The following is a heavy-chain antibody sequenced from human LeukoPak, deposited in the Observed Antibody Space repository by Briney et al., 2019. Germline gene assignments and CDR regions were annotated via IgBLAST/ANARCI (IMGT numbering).Heavy chain of an antibody. D-gene: IGHD6-19*01. V-gene: IGHV1-2*02. J-gene: IGHJ4*02. CDR2: INPNSGGT. CDR3: ARETAVAADDNFDY. CDR1: GYTFTSYY. Sequence: ASVKVSCKASGYTFTSYYMHWVRQAPGQGLEWMGWINPNSGGTNYAQKFQGRVTMTRDTSISTAYMELSRLRSDDTAVYYCARETAVAADDNFDYWGQGTLVTVSS.